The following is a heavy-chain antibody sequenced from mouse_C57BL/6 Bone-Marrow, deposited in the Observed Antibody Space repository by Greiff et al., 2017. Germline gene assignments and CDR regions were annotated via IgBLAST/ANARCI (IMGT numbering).Heavy chain of an antibody. J-gene: IGHJ2*01. CDR2: IYPGSGNT. V-gene: IGHV1-66*01. D-gene: IGHD2-1*01. CDR1: GYSFTSYY. CDR3: VLYGNLGDY. Sequence: VQRVESGPELVKPGASVKISCKASGYSFTSYYIHWVKQRPGQGLEWIGWIYPGSGNTKYNEKFKGKATLTADTSSSTAYMQLSSLTSVDSAVYYCVLYGNLGDYWGQGTTLTVSS.